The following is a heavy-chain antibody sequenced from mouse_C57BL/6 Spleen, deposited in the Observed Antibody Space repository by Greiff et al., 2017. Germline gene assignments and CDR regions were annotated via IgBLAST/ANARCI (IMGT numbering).Heavy chain of an antibody. Sequence: EVKLVESGGGLVKPGGSLKLSCAASGFTFSDYGMHWVRQAPEKGLEWVAYISSGSSTIYYADTVKGRFTISRDNAKNTLFLQMTSLRSEDTAMYYCARPYYYGSSSLDYWGQGTTLTVSS. D-gene: IGHD1-1*01. CDR2: ISSGSSTI. J-gene: IGHJ2*01. CDR1: GFTFSDYG. CDR3: ARPYYYGSSSLDY. V-gene: IGHV5-17*01.